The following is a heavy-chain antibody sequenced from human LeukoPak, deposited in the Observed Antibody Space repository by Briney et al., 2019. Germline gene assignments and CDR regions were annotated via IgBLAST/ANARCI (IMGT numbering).Heavy chain of an antibody. CDR3: ARPTYSSSWPNYFDY. J-gene: IGHJ4*02. V-gene: IGHV3-30-3*01. D-gene: IGHD6-13*01. CDR2: ISYDGSNK. Sequence: GGSLRLSCAASGFTYSSYAMHWVRQAPGKGLEWVAVISYDGSNKYYADSVKGRFTISRDNSKNTLCLQMNSLRAEDTAVYYCARPTYSSSWPNYFDYWGQGTLVTVSS. CDR1: GFTYSSYA.